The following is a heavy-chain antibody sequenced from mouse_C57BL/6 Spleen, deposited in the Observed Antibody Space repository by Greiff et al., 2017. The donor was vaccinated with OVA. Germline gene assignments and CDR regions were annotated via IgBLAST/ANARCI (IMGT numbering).Heavy chain of an antibody. J-gene: IGHJ1*03. CDR2: ISSGSSTI. Sequence: DVKLQESGGGLVKPGGSLKLSCAASGFTFSDYGMHWVRQAPEKGLEWVAYISSGSSTIYYADTVKGRFTISRDNAKNTLFLQMTSLRSEDTAMYYCARARWYFDVWGTGTTVTVSS. V-gene: IGHV5-17*01. CDR3: ARARWYFDV. CDR1: GFTFSDYG.